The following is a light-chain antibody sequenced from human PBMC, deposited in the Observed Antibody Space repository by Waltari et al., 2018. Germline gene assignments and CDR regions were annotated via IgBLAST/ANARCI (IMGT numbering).Light chain of an antibody. V-gene: IGLV2-14*03. Sequence: QSALTQPASVSGSPGQWITISCTGTNSDVGGHSSVPWYQQHPGKVPKLLIYDISSRPSGISDRFSGSLSGSTASLTISGLQAEDEADYYCSSYTTSTTSYVFGTGTTVTVL. CDR1: NSDVGGHSS. CDR2: DIS. CDR3: SSYTTSTTSYV. J-gene: IGLJ1*01.